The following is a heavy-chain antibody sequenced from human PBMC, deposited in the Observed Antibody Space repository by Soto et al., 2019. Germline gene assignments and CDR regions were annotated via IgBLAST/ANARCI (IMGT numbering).Heavy chain of an antibody. CDR2: AYYSGRT. V-gene: IGHV4-39*02. J-gene: IGHJ4*02. CDR3: SRESSVYTYGGGFDY. CDR1: GDSISSDCFY. D-gene: IGHD5-18*01. Sequence: SETLSLTCTVSGDSISSDCFYWGCLRQPPGKGLECIGSAYYSGRTSYNPSLVSRVTISVDTSKRQISLNLRSVTTADTAAYYCSRESSVYTYGGGFDYWGQGTLVTVSS.